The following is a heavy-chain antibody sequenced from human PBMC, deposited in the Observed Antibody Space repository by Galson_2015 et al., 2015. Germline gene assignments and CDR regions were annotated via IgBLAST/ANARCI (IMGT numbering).Heavy chain of an antibody. D-gene: IGHD6-19*01. CDR3: ARVQESGWLYYYYYGMDV. J-gene: IGHJ6*02. Sequence: SLRLSCAASGFTFSSYGMHWVRQAPGKGLEWVAVIWYDGSNKYYADSVKGRFTISRDNSKNTLYLQMNSPRAEDTAVYYCARVQESGWLYYYYYGMDVWGQGTTVTVSS. CDR2: IWYDGSNK. CDR1: GFTFSSYG. V-gene: IGHV3-33*08.